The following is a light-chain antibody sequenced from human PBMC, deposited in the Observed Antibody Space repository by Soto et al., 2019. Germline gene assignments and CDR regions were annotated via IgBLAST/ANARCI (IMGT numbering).Light chain of an antibody. V-gene: IGLV2-14*01. CDR3: SSYTSSSTLYV. CDR2: DFT. CDR1: SSDVGGYNY. J-gene: IGLJ1*01. Sequence: QSALTHPASVSGSPGQSLTISCTGTSSDVGGYNYVSWYQQQPGKAPKLMIYDFTSRHSGVSNRFSGSKSGNTASLTISGLQAEDEADYSCSSYTSSSTLYVFGTGTKVTVL.